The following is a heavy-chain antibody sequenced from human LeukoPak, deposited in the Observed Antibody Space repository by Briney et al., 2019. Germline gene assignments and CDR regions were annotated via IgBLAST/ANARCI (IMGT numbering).Heavy chain of an antibody. Sequence: TGGSLRLPCVVSGIPFSDYYMNWIRQAPGKGLEWISYISSSSSYTDYADSVKGRFTISRDNAKSALYLQMNSLRLEDTAVYYCAAGTAVDFWGQGTLVTVSS. CDR3: AAGTAVDF. J-gene: IGHJ4*02. CDR2: ISSSSSYT. D-gene: IGHD6-19*01. V-gene: IGHV3-11*03. CDR1: GIPFSDYY.